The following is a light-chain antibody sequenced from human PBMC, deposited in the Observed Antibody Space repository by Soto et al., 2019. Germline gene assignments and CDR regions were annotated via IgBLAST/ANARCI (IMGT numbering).Light chain of an antibody. V-gene: IGLV2-14*01. CDR3: SSYTSSNTLYV. Sequence: QSVLTQPASVSGSPGQSITISCTGTSSDVGGYDYVSWYQQHPDKAPKLMIYDVSNRPSGVSSRFSGSKSGNTASLTISGLQAEDEADYYCSSYTSSNTLYVFGTGTKLTVL. J-gene: IGLJ1*01. CDR1: SSDVGGYDY. CDR2: DVS.